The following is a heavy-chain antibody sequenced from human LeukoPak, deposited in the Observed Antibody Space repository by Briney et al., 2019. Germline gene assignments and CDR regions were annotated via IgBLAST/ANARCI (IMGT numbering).Heavy chain of an antibody. CDR1: GFTFSSYA. CDR3: AKDPMGFGELLYWDYFDY. Sequence: GGSLRLSCAASGFTFSSYAMSWVRLAPGKGLEWVSAISGSGGSTYYADSVKGRFTISRDNSKNTLYLQMNSLRAEDTAVYYCAKDPMGFGELLYWDYFDYWGQGTLVTVSS. D-gene: IGHD3-10*01. CDR2: ISGSGGST. V-gene: IGHV3-23*01. J-gene: IGHJ4*02.